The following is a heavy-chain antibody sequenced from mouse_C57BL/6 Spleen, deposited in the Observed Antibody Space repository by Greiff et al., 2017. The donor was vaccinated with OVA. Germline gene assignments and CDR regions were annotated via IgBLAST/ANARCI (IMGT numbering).Heavy chain of an antibody. CDR3: SRENPSYYFDS. J-gene: IGHJ2*01. V-gene: IGHV1-55*01. Sequence: VQLQEPGAELVKPGASVKMSCKASGYTFTSYGITWVKQSPGKGLEWIGNINPGSGSTNYNEKVKGKATLTVDTSSSTAYMQLSSMTSEDSAVYYCSRENPSYYFDSWGKGTTLTVSS. CDR1: GYTFTSYG. CDR2: INPGSGST.